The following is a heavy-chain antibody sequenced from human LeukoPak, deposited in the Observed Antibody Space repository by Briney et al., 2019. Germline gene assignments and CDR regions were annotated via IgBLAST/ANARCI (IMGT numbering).Heavy chain of an antibody. D-gene: IGHD1-26*01. V-gene: IGHV3-15*01. J-gene: IGHJ5*02. CDR1: GFTFSNAW. Sequence: GGSLRLSCAASGFTFSNAWMTWVRQAPGKGLEWGGRIKSKTDGGTIDYAAPVKVRFTISRDDSKNTLYLQMNSLKTEDTAVYYCTTLGRDSTWGQGTLVTVSS. CDR2: IKSKTDGGTI. CDR3: TTLGRDST.